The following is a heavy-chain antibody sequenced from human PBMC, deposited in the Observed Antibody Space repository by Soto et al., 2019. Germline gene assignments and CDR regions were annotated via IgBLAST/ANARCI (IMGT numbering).Heavy chain of an antibody. CDR2: IYHSGST. V-gene: IGHV4-4*02. J-gene: IGHJ6*02. CDR3: ARVSSSADDYYYYGMDV. CDR1: GGSISSSNW. Sequence: QVQLQESGPGLVKPSGTLSLTCAVSGGSISSSNWWSWVRQPPGKGLEWIGEIYHSGSTNYNPSLKSRVTISVDKSKNQFSLNLSSVTAADTAVYYCARVSSSADDYYYYGMDVWGQGTTVTVSS.